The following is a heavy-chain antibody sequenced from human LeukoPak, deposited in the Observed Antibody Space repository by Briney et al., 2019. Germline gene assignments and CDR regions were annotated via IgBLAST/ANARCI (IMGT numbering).Heavy chain of an antibody. V-gene: IGHV4-61*02. Sequence: TSETLSLTCTVSGGSISSGSYYWSWIRQPAGKGLEWIGRIYTSGSTNYNPSLKSRVTISVDTSKNQFSLKLSSVTAADTAVYYCASASAAGTIKWRGYFDYWGQGTLVTVSS. CDR3: ASASAAGTIKWRGYFDY. CDR1: GGSISSGSYY. J-gene: IGHJ4*02. CDR2: IYTSGST. D-gene: IGHD6-13*01.